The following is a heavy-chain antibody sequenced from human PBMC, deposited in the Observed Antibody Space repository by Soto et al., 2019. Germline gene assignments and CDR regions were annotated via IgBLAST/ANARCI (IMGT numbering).Heavy chain of an antibody. V-gene: IGHV4-59*01. Sequence: SETLSRTSTTAVSTISNNYWNVIRQPPVNVLEWIGYIYYSGSTNYNPSLKSRVTISVDTSKNQFSLKLSSVTAADTAVYYCARNYYGSGSYLYYYYGMDVWGQGTTVTVS. CDR3: ARNYYGSGSYLYYYYGMDV. J-gene: IGHJ6*02. CDR1: VSTISNNY. CDR2: IYYSGST. D-gene: IGHD3-10*01.